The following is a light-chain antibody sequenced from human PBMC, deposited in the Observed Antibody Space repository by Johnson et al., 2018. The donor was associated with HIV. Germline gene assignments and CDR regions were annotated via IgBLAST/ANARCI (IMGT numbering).Light chain of an antibody. CDR1: SSNIGNNY. J-gene: IGLJ1*01. V-gene: IGLV1-51*02. CDR2: ETY. CDR3: GTWDSRLSAFYV. Sequence: QSVLTQPPSVSAAPGQKVTISCSGSSSNIGNNYVSWFQQLPGTAPKLLIYETYKRPSGIPDRFSGSKSGTSATLGITGLQTGDEADYYCGTWDSRLSAFYVFRTGTKVTVL.